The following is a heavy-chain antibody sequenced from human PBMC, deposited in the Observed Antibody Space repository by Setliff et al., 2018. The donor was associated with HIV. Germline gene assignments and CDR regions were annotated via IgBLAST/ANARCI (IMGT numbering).Heavy chain of an antibody. J-gene: IGHJ4*02. CDR1: GYYPSIDY. CDR3: ARVADEIGYSHGYDY. V-gene: IGHV1-46*01. Sequence: ASVKVSCKTFGYYPSIDYMHWVRQAPGQGLEWMGLINPSGGSTSYAQKFQGRVTMTRDTSTTTVYMELSSLRSEDTAVYYCARVADEIGYSHGYDYWGQGTLVTVSS. CDR2: INPSGGST. D-gene: IGHD5-18*01.